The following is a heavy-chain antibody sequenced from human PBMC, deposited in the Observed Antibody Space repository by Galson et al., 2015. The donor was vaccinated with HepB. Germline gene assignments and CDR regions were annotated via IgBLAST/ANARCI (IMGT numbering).Heavy chain of an antibody. CDR2: ISAYNGNT. CDR3: ARDGYSSEDYYYYGMDV. Sequence: SVKVSCKASGYTFTSYSIQWVRQAPGQGLEWMGWISAYNGNTNYAQKLQGRVTMTTDTSTSTAYMELRSLRSDDTAVYYCARDGYSSEDYYYYGMDVWGQGTTVTVSS. D-gene: IGHD6-25*01. V-gene: IGHV1-18*04. CDR1: GYTFTSYS. J-gene: IGHJ6*02.